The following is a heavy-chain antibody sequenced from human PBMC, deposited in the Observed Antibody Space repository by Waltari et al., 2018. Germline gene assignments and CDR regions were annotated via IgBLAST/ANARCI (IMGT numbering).Heavy chain of an antibody. D-gene: IGHD1-26*01. CDR2: IYSNGNT. CDR3: ARMGRESYYYFDY. Sequence: EVQLVETGGDLIQPGGSLRLSCAVSGFTVSYSYMNWVRQAPGKGLEWVATIYSNGNTYYADSVKGRFTISTDTAKNTLYHHMNSLRDEDTAIYYCARMGRESYYYFDYWGQGTLVTVST. CDR1: GFTVSYSY. J-gene: IGHJ4*02. V-gene: IGHV3-53*02.